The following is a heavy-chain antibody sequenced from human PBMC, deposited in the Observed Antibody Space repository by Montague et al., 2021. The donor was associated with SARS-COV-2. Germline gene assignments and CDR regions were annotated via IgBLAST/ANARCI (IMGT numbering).Heavy chain of an antibody. J-gene: IGHJ4*02. Sequence: SETLSLTCTVSGASISSSSYYWGWIRQPPGKGLEWIGRIYSSGGTYYNPSLKGRVTISVDTSKNQFSLKLSSVTAADTAVYYCARNLGYGGNQYWDYRGQGTLVTVSS. D-gene: IGHD1-26*01. CDR1: GASISSSSYY. CDR2: IYSSGGT. V-gene: IGHV4-39*01. CDR3: ARNLGYGGNQYWDY.